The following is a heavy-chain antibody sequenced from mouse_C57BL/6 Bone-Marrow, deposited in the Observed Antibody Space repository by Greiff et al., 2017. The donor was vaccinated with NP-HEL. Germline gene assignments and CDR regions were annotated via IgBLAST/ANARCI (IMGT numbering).Heavy chain of an antibody. CDR2: IDPSDSYT. J-gene: IGHJ1*03. V-gene: IGHV1-50*01. CDR3: ASLSCYGSRLHWYFDV. Sequence: QVQLQQPGAELVKPGASVKLSCKASGYTFTSYWMQWVKQRPGQGLEWIGEIDPSDSYTNYNQKFKGKATLTVDTSSSTAYMQLSSLTSEDSAVYYCASLSCYGSRLHWYFDVWGTGTTVTVSS. D-gene: IGHD1-1*01. CDR1: GYTFTSYW.